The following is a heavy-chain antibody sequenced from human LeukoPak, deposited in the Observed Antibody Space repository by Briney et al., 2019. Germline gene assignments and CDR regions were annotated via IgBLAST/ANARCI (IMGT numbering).Heavy chain of an antibody. Sequence: GASVNVPCKASGYTFTSYAMHWVRQAPGQRLEWMGWINAGNGNTKYSQKFQGRVTITRDTSASTAYMELSSLRSEDTAVYYCARGAGTRDRYYYYGMDVWGQGTTVTVSS. CDR1: GYTFTSYA. CDR3: ARGAGTRDRYYYYGMDV. D-gene: IGHD1-7*01. J-gene: IGHJ6*02. V-gene: IGHV1-3*01. CDR2: INAGNGNT.